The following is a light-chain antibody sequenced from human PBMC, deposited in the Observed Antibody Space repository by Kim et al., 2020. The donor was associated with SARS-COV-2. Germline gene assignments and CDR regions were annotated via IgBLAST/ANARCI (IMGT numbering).Light chain of an antibody. Sequence: SASIGDRVTITCRASQGINNKLAWFQQKPGKVPKSLIYTASSLQSGVPSKFSGSGSGTDFTLTITSLQPEDSATYYCQQYKSDPYTFGGGTKLEI. CDR3: QQYKSDPYT. J-gene: IGKJ4*01. CDR1: QGINNK. CDR2: TAS. V-gene: IGKV1-16*02.